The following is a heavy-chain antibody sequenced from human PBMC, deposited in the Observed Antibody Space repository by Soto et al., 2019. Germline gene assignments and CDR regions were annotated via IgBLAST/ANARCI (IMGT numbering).Heavy chain of an antibody. J-gene: IGHJ5*02. Sequence: ASVKVSCKASGYTFTGYYMHWVRQAPGQGLEWMGWINPNSGGTNYAQKFQGWVTMTRDTSISTAYMELSRLRSDDTAVYYCARLSYYYDSSGYLSNWFDPWGQGTLVTVSS. CDR1: GYTFTGYY. CDR3: ARLSYYYDSSGYLSNWFDP. CDR2: INPNSGGT. D-gene: IGHD3-22*01. V-gene: IGHV1-2*04.